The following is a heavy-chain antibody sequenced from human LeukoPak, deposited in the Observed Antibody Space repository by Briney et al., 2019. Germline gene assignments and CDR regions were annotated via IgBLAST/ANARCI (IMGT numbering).Heavy chain of an antibody. Sequence: ASVKVSCKASDYTFTSYGITWVRQAPGQGLEWMGWISAYNGSTNYAQKLQGRVTMTTDTSTSTAYMELRSLRSDDTAVYYCARDRTPYSSSLGVYWGQGTLVTVSS. CDR3: ARDRTPYSSSLGVY. CDR2: ISAYNGST. CDR1: DYTFTSYG. V-gene: IGHV1-18*01. D-gene: IGHD6-13*01. J-gene: IGHJ4*02.